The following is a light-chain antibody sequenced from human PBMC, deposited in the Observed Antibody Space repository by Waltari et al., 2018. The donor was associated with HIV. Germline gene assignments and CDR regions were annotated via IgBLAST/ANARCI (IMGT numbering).Light chain of an antibody. J-gene: IGKJ3*01. CDR2: LSS. CDR3: SQALQTPFT. Sequence: DMVMTQSPLSLSVTREEPTSMSCRSSQLLLRTSGNKYLDYQDWSVQNPGQSPQLLFHLSSKRASGAPDMFSGSGSGTYFTLTISRVAAEDVGVYYCSQALQTPFTFGPGTKVEI. CDR1: QLLLRTSGNKY. V-gene: IGKV2-28*01.